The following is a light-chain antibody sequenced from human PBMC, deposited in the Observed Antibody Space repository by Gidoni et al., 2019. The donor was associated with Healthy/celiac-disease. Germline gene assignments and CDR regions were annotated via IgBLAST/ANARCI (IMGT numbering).Light chain of an antibody. CDR2: AAS. CDR1: QGISNY. V-gene: IGKV1-27*01. CDR3: QKYNSALGT. Sequence: DIQMTQSPSSLSASVGDRVTITCRASQGISNYLAWYQQKPGKVPTLLIYAASTLQSGVPSRFSGSGSGTDFTLTISSLQPEDVATYYCQKYNSALGTFGQXTKVEIK. J-gene: IGKJ1*01.